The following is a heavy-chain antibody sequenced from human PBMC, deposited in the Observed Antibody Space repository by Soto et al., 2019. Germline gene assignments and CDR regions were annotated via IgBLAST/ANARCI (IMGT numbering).Heavy chain of an antibody. CDR2: ISYTVDA. J-gene: IGHJ4*02. CDR1: AGSLSRYY. Sequence: HVQLQESGPGLVKPSEPLSLTCSVSAGSLSRYYWGWVRQSPGEGLQWIAHISYTVDASYNPSLKSRVTISLDTSKYQIALRLMSVTAADTAVYYCVGSLMSRAMESFDYWGQGTLVTVTS. D-gene: IGHD5-18*01. V-gene: IGHV4-59*01. CDR3: VGSLMSRAMESFDY.